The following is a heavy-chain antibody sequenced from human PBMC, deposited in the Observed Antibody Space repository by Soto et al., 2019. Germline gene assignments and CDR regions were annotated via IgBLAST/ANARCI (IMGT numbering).Heavy chain of an antibody. D-gene: IGHD5-12*01. V-gene: IGHV1-18*01. CDR2: ISAYNGNT. CDR1: GYTFTSYG. Sequence: QVQLVQSGAEVKKPGASVKVSCKASGYTFTSYGISWVLQAPGQGLEWMGWISAYNGNTNYAQKLQGRVTMTTDTSTSTAYMELRSLRSDDTAVYYCARDLYVDIVATIVDYWGQGTLVTVSS. J-gene: IGHJ4*02. CDR3: ARDLYVDIVATIVDY.